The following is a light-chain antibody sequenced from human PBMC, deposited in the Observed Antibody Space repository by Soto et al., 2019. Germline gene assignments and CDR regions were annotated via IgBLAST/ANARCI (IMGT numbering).Light chain of an antibody. CDR1: QSVSRNY. V-gene: IGKV3D-20*02. CDR2: DAF. CDR3: QQRTNWPPIT. J-gene: IGKJ5*01. Sequence: EIVLTQSPGTLSLSPGERATLSCRASQSVSRNYLAWYQQKPGQAPRLLIYDAFTRATGIPDRFSGSGSGADFTLTINRLEPEDFALYYCQQRTNWPPITFGQGTRLEIK.